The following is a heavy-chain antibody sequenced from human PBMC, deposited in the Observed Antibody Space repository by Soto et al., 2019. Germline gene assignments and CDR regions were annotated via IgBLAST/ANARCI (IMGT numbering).Heavy chain of an antibody. D-gene: IGHD6-13*01. CDR1: FYTFTSYG. CDR2: ISAYNGNT. J-gene: IGHJ6*02. Sequence: ASVKVSCKASFYTFTSYGISCVRQAPGQGLEWMGWISAYNGNTNYAQKLQGRVTMTTDTSTSTAYMELRSLRSDDTAVYYCARSAAAAAYYYYGMDVWGQGTTVTVSS. V-gene: IGHV1-18*01. CDR3: ARSAAAAAYYYYGMDV.